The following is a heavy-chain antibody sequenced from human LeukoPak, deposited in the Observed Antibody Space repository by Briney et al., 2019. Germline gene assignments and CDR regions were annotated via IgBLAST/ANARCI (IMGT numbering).Heavy chain of an antibody. CDR3: AKGSYYDSSGSFYFDY. CDR1: GFTFSGFA. Sequence: GGSLRLSCAASGFTFSGFAMSWVRQAPGKGLEWVSGISGSGDNTYYADSVKGRFTVSRDNSKNTLYVQVNSLGTEDTAAYYCAKGSYYDSSGSFYFDYWGQGTLVTVSS. V-gene: IGHV3-23*01. D-gene: IGHD3-22*01. J-gene: IGHJ4*02. CDR2: ISGSGDNT.